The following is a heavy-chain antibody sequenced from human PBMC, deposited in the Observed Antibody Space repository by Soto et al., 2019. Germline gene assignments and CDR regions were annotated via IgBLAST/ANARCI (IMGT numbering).Heavy chain of an antibody. D-gene: IGHD3-16*01. J-gene: IGHJ6*02. V-gene: IGHV1-18*01. Sequence: QVQLVQSGAEVKKPGASVKVSCKASGYTFSRSGISWVRQAPGQGLEWMGWINGYNGNTHYTQKMQVRITMTTDTPTSTAYMELRSLRSDDTAVYYCARLGDVPYYYYGMDVWGQGTTVIVSS. CDR3: ARLGDVPYYYYGMDV. CDR2: INGYNGNT. CDR1: GYTFSRSG.